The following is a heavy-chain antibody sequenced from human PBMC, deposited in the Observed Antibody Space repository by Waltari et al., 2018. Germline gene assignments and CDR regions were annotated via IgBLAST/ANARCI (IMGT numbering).Heavy chain of an antibody. J-gene: IGHJ3*02. D-gene: IGHD6-13*01. CDR2: IYYSGST. CDR3: ARSNSSLGAFDI. CDR1: GGSISSSSYY. Sequence: QLQLQESGPGLVKPSETLSLTCTVSGGSISSSSYYWGWIRQPPGKGLEWIGSIYYSGSTYYNPSLKSRVTISVDTSKNQFSLKLSSVTAADTAGYYCARSNSSLGAFDIWGQGTMVTVSS. V-gene: IGHV4-39*07.